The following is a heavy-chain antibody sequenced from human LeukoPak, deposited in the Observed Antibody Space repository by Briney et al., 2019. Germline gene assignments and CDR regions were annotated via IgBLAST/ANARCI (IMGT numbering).Heavy chain of an antibody. J-gene: IGHJ4*02. V-gene: IGHV4-59*01. CDR3: ARDASAYSNGYYFDY. Sequence: SETLSLTCTVSGGSISDSYWNWIRQPPGMGLEWIGYIYYSGSTNYNPSLKSRVTISVDTSKNQFSLTLSSVTAADTAVYYCARDASAYSNGYYFDYWGRGTLVTVSS. CDR2: IYYSGST. D-gene: IGHD3-22*01. CDR1: GGSISDSY.